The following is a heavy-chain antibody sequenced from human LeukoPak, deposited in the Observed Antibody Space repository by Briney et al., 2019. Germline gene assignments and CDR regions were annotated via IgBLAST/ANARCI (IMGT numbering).Heavy chain of an antibody. CDR2: INPNSGGT. CDR3: ARVGNYYDSSGYYFDY. D-gene: IGHD3-22*01. V-gene: IGHV1-2*04. Sequence: ASVKVSCKASGYTFTGYYMHWVRQAPGQGLEWMGWINPNSGGTNYAQKFQGWVTMTRDTSISTAYMEPSRLRSDDTAVYYCARVGNYYDSSGYYFDYWGQGTLVTVSS. J-gene: IGHJ4*02. CDR1: GYTFTGYY.